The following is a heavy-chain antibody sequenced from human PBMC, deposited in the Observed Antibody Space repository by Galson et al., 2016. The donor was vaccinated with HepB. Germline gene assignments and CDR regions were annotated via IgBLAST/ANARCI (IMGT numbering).Heavy chain of an antibody. CDR3: ARDETVTNRKFDY. D-gene: IGHD4-17*01. V-gene: IGHV1-69*13. CDR2: IIPIFGPA. Sequence: SVKVSCKASGGRFSSYGISWVRQAPGQGLEWMGGIIPIFGPAKYSQKFQGRVTISADESTSTAYMELSSLRSEDTAVYYCARDETVTNRKFDYWGQGTVVTVSS. CDR1: GGRFSSYG. J-gene: IGHJ4*02.